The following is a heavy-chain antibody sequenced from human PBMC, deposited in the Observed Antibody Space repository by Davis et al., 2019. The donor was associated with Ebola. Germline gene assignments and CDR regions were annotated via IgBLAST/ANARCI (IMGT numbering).Heavy chain of an antibody. J-gene: IGHJ6*02. CDR2: IYHSGST. V-gene: IGHV4-4*02. D-gene: IGHD2-15*01. CDR1: GGSISSSNW. Sequence: PSETLSLTCAVSGGSISSSNWWSWVRQPPGKGLEWIGEIYHSGSTNYNPSLKSRVTISVDKSKNQFSLKLSSVTAADTAVYYCARDAGEYCSGGSCYSAHYGMDVWGQGTTVTVSS. CDR3: ARDAGEYCSGGSCYSAHYGMDV.